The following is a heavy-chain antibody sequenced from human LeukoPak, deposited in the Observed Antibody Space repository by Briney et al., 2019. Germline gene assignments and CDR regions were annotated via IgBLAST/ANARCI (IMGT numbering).Heavy chain of an antibody. J-gene: IGHJ4*02. CDR2: IKEDGSER. Sequence: GGSLRLSCAASGFTFSSYWMSWVRQAPGKGLEWVANIKEDGSERFYVDSVRGRFTISRDNAKNSLYLQMNSLRAEDTAVYYCAKDRRAGSYDYWGQGTLVTVSS. CDR3: AKDRRAGSYDY. V-gene: IGHV3-7*03. D-gene: IGHD3-10*01. CDR1: GFTFSSYW.